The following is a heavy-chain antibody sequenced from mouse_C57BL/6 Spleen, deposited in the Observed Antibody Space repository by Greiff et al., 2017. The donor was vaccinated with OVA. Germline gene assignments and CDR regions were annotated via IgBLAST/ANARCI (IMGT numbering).Heavy chain of an antibody. J-gene: IGHJ4*01. Sequence: QVQLQQPGAELVRPGSSVKLSCKASGYTFTSYWLHWVKQRPIQGLEWIGNIDPSDSETHYNQKFKDKATLTVDKSSSTAYMQLSSLTSEDSAFYYCASGIYYDYDGGNYYAMDYWGQGTSVTVSS. D-gene: IGHD2-4*01. CDR2: IDPSDSET. CDR1: GYTFTSYW. CDR3: ASGIYYDYDGGNYYAMDY. V-gene: IGHV1-52*01.